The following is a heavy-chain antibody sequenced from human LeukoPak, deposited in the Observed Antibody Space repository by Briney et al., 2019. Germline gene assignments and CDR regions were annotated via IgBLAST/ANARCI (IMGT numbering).Heavy chain of an antibody. CDR1: GYTFTGYY. CDR3: ATATSGSYPYFEY. V-gene: IGHV1-2*02. Sequence: ASVKVSCKASGYTFTGYYMHWVRQAPGQGLEWMGWINPNSGGTNYVQKFQGRVTMTGDTSMTRDTSISTAYMELSRLRPDDTAVYYCATATSGSYPYFEYWGQGTLVTVSS. J-gene: IGHJ4*02. CDR2: INPNSGGT. D-gene: IGHD1-26*01.